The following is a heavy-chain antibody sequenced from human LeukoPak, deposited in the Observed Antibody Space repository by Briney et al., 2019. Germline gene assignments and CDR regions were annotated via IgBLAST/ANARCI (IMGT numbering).Heavy chain of an antibody. D-gene: IGHD3-10*01. J-gene: IGHJ4*02. CDR1: GFTFDDYG. CDR3: ARRRVTVVRGVDITSYYFDY. CDR2: TNWNGGST. Sequence: GGSLRLSCAASGFTFDDYGMSWVRQAPGKGLEWVSGTNWNGGSTGYADSVKGRFTISRDNARNSLYLQMNSLGAEDTALYFCARRRVTVVRGVDITSYYFDYWGQGTLVTVSS. V-gene: IGHV3-20*04.